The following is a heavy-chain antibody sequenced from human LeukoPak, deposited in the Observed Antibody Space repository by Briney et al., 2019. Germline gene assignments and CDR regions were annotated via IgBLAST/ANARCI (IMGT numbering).Heavy chain of an antibody. Sequence: PGGSLRLSCAASGFTFSSYEMNWVRQAPGQGLECVAYISSTGNTVHYAGSVKGRFTISRDNAKNSLYLQMNRLRAEDTAVYYCTKETPQMDVWGKGTTVIVSS. V-gene: IGHV3-48*03. CDR1: GFTFSSYE. CDR2: ISSTGNTV. CDR3: TKETPQMDV. D-gene: IGHD2-15*01. J-gene: IGHJ6*04.